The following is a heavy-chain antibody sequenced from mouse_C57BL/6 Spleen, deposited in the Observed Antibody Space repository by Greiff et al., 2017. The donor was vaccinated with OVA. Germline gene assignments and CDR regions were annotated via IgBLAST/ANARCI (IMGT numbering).Heavy chain of an antibody. CDR1: GYTFTSYW. J-gene: IGHJ4*01. CDR2: IYPSDSET. D-gene: IGHD2-3*01. Sequence: QVQLQQPGAELVRPGSSVKLSCKASGYTFTSYWMDWVKQRPGQGLEWIGNIYPSDSETHYNQKFKDKATLTVDKSSSTAYMQLSSLTSEDSAVYYCARGWLLPGGVYAMDYWGQGTSVTVSS. CDR3: ARGWLLPGGVYAMDY. V-gene: IGHV1-61*01.